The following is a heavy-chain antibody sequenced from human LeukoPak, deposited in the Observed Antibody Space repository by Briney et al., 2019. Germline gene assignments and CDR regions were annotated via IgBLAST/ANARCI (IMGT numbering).Heavy chain of an antibody. CDR1: GFIFNTFW. CDR2: INQDGSDM. CDR3: ARNNGMDV. Sequence: GGSLRLSCAASGFIFNTFWMNWVRLTPGKGLEWVAKINQDGSDMYYVDSVKGRFFVSRDNAKNSLYLQMNSLRAEDTALYHCARNNGMDVWGQGTTVIVSS. J-gene: IGHJ6*02. V-gene: IGHV3-7*03.